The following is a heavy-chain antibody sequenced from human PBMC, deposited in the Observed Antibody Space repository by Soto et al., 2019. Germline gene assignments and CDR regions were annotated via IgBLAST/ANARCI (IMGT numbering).Heavy chain of an antibody. CDR1: GFTFSSYA. J-gene: IGHJ4*02. CDR3: ARDRSNTGFDY. D-gene: IGHD5-18*01. Sequence: GGSLRLSCAASGFTFSSYAMHWVRQAPGKGLEWVAVISYDGSNKYYADSVKGRFTISRDNSKNTLYLQMNSLRAEDTAVYYCARDRSNTGFDYWGQGTLVTVSS. V-gene: IGHV3-30-3*01. CDR2: ISYDGSNK.